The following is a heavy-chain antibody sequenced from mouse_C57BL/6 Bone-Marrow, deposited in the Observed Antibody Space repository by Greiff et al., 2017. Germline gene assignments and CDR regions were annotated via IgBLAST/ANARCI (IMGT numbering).Heavy chain of an antibody. D-gene: IGHD1-1*01. CDR2: IWPGGGT. CDR3: ARNTGGTVVYFDY. Sequence: QVQLKESGPGLVAPSQSLSITCTVSGFSLTSYAISWVRQPPGKGLEWLGVIWPGGGTNYNSALKSRLSISKDNSKSQVFLKMSSLQTDDTARYYCARNTGGTVVYFDYWGQGTTLTVSS. CDR1: GFSLTSYA. V-gene: IGHV2-9-1*01. J-gene: IGHJ2*01.